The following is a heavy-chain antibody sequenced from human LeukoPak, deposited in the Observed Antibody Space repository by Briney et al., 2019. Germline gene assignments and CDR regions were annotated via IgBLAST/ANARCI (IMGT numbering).Heavy chain of an antibody. CDR1: GFTFSSYA. D-gene: IGHD3-10*01. CDR2: ISGSGGST. CDR3: AKDRGALYNWFDT. J-gene: IGHJ5*02. V-gene: IGHV3-23*01. Sequence: WGSLRLSCAASGFTFSSYAMSWVRQAPGKGLEWVSSISGSGGSTYYADSVKGRFTISRDNSKNTMYLQMNSLRAEDTAVYYCAKDRGALYNWFDTWGQGNLVTVSS.